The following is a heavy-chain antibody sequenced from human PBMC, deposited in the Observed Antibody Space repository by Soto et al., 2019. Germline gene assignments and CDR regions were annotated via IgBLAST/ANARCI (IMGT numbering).Heavy chain of an antibody. Sequence: PSETLSLTCAVSGGSISSSNWWSWVRQPPGKGLEWIGEIYHSGSTNYNPSLKSRVTISVDKSKNQFSLKLSSVTAADTAVYYCARASITIFGVVIKGTGYYYRMDVWGQGTTVTVSS. CDR3: ARASITIFGVVIKGTGYYYRMDV. V-gene: IGHV4-4*02. D-gene: IGHD3-3*01. CDR2: IYHSGST. CDR1: GGSISSSNW. J-gene: IGHJ6*02.